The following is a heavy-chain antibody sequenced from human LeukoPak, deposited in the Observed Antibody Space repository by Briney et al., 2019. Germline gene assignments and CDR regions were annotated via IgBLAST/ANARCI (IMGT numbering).Heavy chain of an antibody. D-gene: IGHD3-16*01. CDR3: TTVHGAGPVNFDH. Sequence: GGSLRLFCRASGFTFNSVWMTWVRQAPGKGLEWVGRIKSRTDGETRDYAAPVKGRFIISRDDSENTLYLQMNSLKTEDTAVYYCTTVHGAGPVNFDHWGQGSLVTVSS. CDR1: GFTFNSVW. J-gene: IGHJ4*02. CDR2: IKSRTDGETR. V-gene: IGHV3-15*01.